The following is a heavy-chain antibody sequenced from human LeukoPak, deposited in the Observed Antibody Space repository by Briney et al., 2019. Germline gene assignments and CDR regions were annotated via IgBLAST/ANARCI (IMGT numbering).Heavy chain of an antibody. CDR3: ARFTQGEWLLEH. CDR1: GYTFTGYY. D-gene: IGHD3-3*01. CDR2: INPNSGGT. J-gene: IGHJ4*02. Sequence: ASVKVSCKASGYTFTGYYMHWVRQAPGQGLEWMGRINPNSGGTNYAQKFQGRVTMTRDTSISTAYMELSSLRPEDTAVYYCARFTQGEWLLEHWGQGTLVTVSS. V-gene: IGHV1-2*06.